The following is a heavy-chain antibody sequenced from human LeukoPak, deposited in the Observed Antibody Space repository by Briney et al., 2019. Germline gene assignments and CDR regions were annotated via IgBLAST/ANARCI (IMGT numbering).Heavy chain of an antibody. D-gene: IGHD2-21*02. CDR3: AKDATEFGDSHFDC. V-gene: IGHV3-33*06. J-gene: IGHJ4*02. CDR2: IWNDGSHE. Sequence: GGSLRLSCAVSGFTFNSYGMLWVRQAPGKGLEWVAAIWNDGSHEYYADSEKGRFTISRDNFRNTVYLQMNSLRAEDTAVYYCAKDATEFGDSHFDCWGQGTLVTVSS. CDR1: GFTFNSYG.